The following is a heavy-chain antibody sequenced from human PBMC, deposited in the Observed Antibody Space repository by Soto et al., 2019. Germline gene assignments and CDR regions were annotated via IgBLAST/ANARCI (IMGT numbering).Heavy chain of an antibody. Sequence: EVQLLESGGGLVQPGGSLRLSCAASGFTFSSYAMTWVRQAPGKGLEWVSAISASGGGIYYADSVKGRFTISRDNSKNTLYLQMISLRAEDTAIYYCSKDLVMFYYSGMDVWGQGTTVTVSS. J-gene: IGHJ6*02. CDR1: GFTFSSYA. CDR2: ISASGGGI. D-gene: IGHD2-21*01. CDR3: SKDLVMFYYSGMDV. V-gene: IGHV3-23*01.